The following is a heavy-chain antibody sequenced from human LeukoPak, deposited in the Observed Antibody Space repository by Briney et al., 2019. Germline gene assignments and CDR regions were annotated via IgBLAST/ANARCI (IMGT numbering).Heavy chain of an antibody. CDR1: GFTFSSYS. CDR2: ISSSSSTI. V-gene: IGHV3-48*04. D-gene: IGHD4/OR15-4a*01. J-gene: IGHJ5*02. Sequence: GGSLRLSCAASGFTFSSYSMNWVRQAPGKGLEWVSYISSSSSTIYYADSVKGRFTISRDNAKNSLYLQMNSLRAEDTAVYYCASRWDFGDLPNWLDPWGQGTLVTVSS. CDR3: ASRWDFGDLPNWLDP.